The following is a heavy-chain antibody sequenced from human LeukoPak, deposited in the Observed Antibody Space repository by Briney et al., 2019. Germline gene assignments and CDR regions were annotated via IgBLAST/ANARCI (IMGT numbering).Heavy chain of an antibody. D-gene: IGHD1-14*01. CDR3: ARDLGIAGTTHAFDI. V-gene: IGHV3-23*01. CDR2: ISGSGGST. Sequence: PGGSLRLSCAASGFTFSSYAMSWVRQAPGKGLEWVSAISGSGGSTYYADSVKGRFTISRDTSKNTLYLQMNSLRAEDTAVYFCARDLGIAGTTHAFDIWGQGTMVTVSS. J-gene: IGHJ3*02. CDR1: GFTFSSYA.